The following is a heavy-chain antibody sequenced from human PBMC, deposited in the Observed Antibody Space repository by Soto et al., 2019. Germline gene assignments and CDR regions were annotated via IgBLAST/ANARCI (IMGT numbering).Heavy chain of an antibody. CDR3: AHRVLRTVFGLVTTTAIYFDF. Sequence: QITLNESGPTVVRPTETLTLTCRFSGFSLTTSGVGVGWVRQSPGKAPEWLALIYWDDDKRYSESLKSRLTITKDTSKNQVVLKVANLDPTDTATYYCAHRVLRTVFGLVTTTAIYFDFWGQGTPVAASS. CDR2: IYWDDDK. D-gene: IGHD3-3*01. CDR1: GFSLTTSGVG. V-gene: IGHV2-5*02. J-gene: IGHJ4*02.